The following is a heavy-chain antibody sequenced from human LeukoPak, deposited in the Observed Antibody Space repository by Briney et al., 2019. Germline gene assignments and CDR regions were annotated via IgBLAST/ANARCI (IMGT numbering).Heavy chain of an antibody. J-gene: IGHJ4*02. CDR1: GGSISNSNYY. V-gene: IGHV4-39*07. D-gene: IGHD2-15*01. Sequence: SETLSLTCTVSGGSISNSNYYWLWIRQPPGKGLEWIGSVYYSGSTYYNPSLKSRVTISVDTSKNQFSLKLSSVTAADTAVYYCARAGGCSGGSCYLDYWGQGTLVTVSS. CDR3: ARAGGCSGGSCYLDY. CDR2: VYYSGST.